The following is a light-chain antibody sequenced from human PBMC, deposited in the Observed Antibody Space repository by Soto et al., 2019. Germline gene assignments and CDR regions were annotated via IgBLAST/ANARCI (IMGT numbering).Light chain of an antibody. CDR2: EVT. CDR3: LSYSGSSSSYD. Sequence: QSVLTQPASVSGSPGQSITISCSGTSSDVGGYNYVSWYQQNPGKAPKLMIYEVTNRPSGVSSRFSGSKSGNTAYLTISGLQADDEADYCCLSYSGSSSSYDFGTGTKVTGL. CDR1: SSDVGGYNY. J-gene: IGLJ1*01. V-gene: IGLV2-14*01.